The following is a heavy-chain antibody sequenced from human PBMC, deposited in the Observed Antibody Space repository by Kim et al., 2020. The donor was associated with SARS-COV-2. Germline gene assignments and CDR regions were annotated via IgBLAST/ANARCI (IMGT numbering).Heavy chain of an antibody. D-gene: IGHD5-18*01. Sequence: SETLSLTCTVSGGSISSSSYYWGWIRQPPGKGLEWIGSIYYSGSTYYNPSLKSRVTISVDTSKNQFSLKLSSVTAADTAVYYCASYVDTAIGWWGQGTLVTVSS. J-gene: IGHJ4*02. V-gene: IGHV4-39*01. CDR2: IYYSGST. CDR1: GGSISSSSYY. CDR3: ASYVDTAIGW.